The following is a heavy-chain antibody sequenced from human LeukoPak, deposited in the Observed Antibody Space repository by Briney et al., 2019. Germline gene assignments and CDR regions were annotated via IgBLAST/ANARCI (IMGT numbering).Heavy chain of an antibody. J-gene: IGHJ6*04. CDR1: GFTFSSYA. CDR3: AREKDSGYAYGMDV. V-gene: IGHV3-30*04. CDR2: ISYDGSNK. Sequence: PWGSLRLYCATTGFTFSSYAMNWVRQAPGKGLEWVAVISYDGSNKYYADSVKGRFTISRDNSKNTLYLQMNSLRAEDTAVYYSAREKDSGYAYGMDVWGKGTTVTVSS. D-gene: IGHD5-12*01.